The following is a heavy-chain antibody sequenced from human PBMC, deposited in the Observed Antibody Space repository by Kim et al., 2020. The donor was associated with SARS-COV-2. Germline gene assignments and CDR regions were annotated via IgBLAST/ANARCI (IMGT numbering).Heavy chain of an antibody. J-gene: IGHJ4*02. CDR1: GFTFSSYW. Sequence: GGSLRLSCAASGFTFSSYWMAWVRQAPGKGLEWVANIKHDGSDIYYMDSLRGRFTFSRDNAKNLLYVQMNSLRVEDTAIYYCVRDDGWRRIDYLGQGTL. CDR3: VRDDGWRRIDY. D-gene: IGHD6-19*01. CDR2: IKHDGSDI. V-gene: IGHV3-7*01.